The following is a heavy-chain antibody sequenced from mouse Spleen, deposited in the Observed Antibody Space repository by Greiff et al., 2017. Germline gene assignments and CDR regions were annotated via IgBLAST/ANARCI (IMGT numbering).Heavy chain of an antibody. CDR3: ARRMDSNYPNYYAMDY. V-gene: IGHV5-15*01. CDR1: GFTFSDYG. J-gene: IGHJ4*01. CDR2: ISNLAYSI. D-gene: IGHD2-5*01. Sequence: EVQGVESGGGLVKPGGSLKLSCAASGFTFSDYGMAWVRQAPGKGPEWVAFISNLAYSIYYADTVTGRFTISRENAKNTLYLEMSSLRSEDTAMYYCARRMDSNYPNYYAMDYWGQGTSVTVSS.